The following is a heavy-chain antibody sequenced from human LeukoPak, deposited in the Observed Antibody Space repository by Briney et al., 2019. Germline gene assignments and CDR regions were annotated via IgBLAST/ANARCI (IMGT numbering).Heavy chain of an antibody. CDR2: INHSGST. V-gene: IGHV4-34*01. J-gene: IGHJ5*02. CDR1: GGSFSGYY. D-gene: IGHD3-3*01. CDR3: ARIRRGYLNWFDP. Sequence: SEPLSLTCAVYGGSFSGYYWSWIRPPPGKGLEWIGEINHSGSTNYNPSLKSRVTISVDTSKNQFSLKLSSVTAADTAVYYCARIRRGYLNWFDPWGQGTLVTVSS.